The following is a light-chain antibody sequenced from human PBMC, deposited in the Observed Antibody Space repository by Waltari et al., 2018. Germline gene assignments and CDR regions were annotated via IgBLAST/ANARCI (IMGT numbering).Light chain of an antibody. CDR2: EVT. CDR3: CSYAGSSTLV. CDR1: RSDVGSYNL. J-gene: IGLJ2*01. Sequence: QSALPQPASVPGSPGQSITTSCTGTRSDVGSYNLFSWYQQFSGKAPKLLIYEVTKRPSGVSNRFSGSKSGNTASLTISGLRAEDEADYYCCSYAGSSTLVFGGGTKLTVL. V-gene: IGLV2-23*02.